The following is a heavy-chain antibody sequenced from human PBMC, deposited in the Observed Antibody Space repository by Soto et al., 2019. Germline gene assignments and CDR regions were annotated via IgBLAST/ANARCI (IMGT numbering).Heavy chain of an antibody. V-gene: IGHV1-69*06. CDR1: GGTFSSYA. CDR3: ARGGYPGYYYGSGSYYWFDP. CDR2: IIPIFGTA. J-gene: IGHJ5*02. D-gene: IGHD3-10*01. Sequence: QVQLVQSGAEVKKPGSSVKASCKASGGTFSSYAISWVRQAPGQGLEWMGGIIPIFGTANYAQKFQGRVTITADKSTSTAYMELSSLRSEDTAVYYCARGGYPGYYYGSGSYYWFDPWGQGTLVTVSS.